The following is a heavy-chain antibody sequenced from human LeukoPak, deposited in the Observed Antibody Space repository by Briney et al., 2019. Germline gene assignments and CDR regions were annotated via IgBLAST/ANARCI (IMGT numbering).Heavy chain of an antibody. CDR3: AISSRGKYGAYYYYYMDI. CDR2: ISSSGSII. CDR1: GFTFSNYY. D-gene: IGHD3-16*01. J-gene: IGHJ6*03. Sequence: GGSLRLSCAASGFTFSNYYMGWIRQAPGKGLEWVSYISSSGSIIYYADSVKGRFTISRDNAKNSLYLQMNSLRAEDTAVYYCAISSRGKYGAYYYYYMDIWGKGTTVTVSS. V-gene: IGHV3-11*01.